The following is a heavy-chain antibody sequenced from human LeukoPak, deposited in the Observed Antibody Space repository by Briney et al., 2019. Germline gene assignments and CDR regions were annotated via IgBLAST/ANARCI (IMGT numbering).Heavy chain of an antibody. Sequence: APVKVSCKVSGYTLTELSMHWVRQAPGKGLEWMGGFDPEDGETIYAQKFQGRVTMTEDTSTDTAYMELSSLRSEDTAVYYCATERKIVVVPAAMPEHHYYYYYGMDVWGQGTTVTVSS. CDR2: FDPEDGET. CDR3: ATERKIVVVPAAMPEHHYYYYYGMDV. D-gene: IGHD2-2*01. CDR1: GYTLTELS. J-gene: IGHJ6*02. V-gene: IGHV1-24*01.